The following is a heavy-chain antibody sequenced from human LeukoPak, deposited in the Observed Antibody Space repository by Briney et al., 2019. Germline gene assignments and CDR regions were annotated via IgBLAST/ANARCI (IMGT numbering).Heavy chain of an antibody. J-gene: IGHJ4*02. CDR3: ARPQEAVAGTSICY. V-gene: IGHV1-2*02. D-gene: IGHD6-19*01. CDR2: INPNSGGT. Sequence: ASVKVSCKASGYTFTGYYMHWVRQAPGQVLAWMGWINPNSGGTNYAQKFQGRVTMTRDTSISTAYMELSRLRSDDTAVYYCARPQEAVAGTSICYWGQGTLVTVSS. CDR1: GYTFTGYY.